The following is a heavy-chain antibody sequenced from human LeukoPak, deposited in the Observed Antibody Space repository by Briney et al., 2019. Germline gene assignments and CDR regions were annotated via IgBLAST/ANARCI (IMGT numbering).Heavy chain of an antibody. Sequence: GGSLRVSCAASGFTFSRYSMNWVRQAPGKGLECVSYISSSRSYKYYADSVKGRFTISRDNAKNSVSLQMNSLTAEDTAVYYCARDRDGAHWGSEGYWGQGTLVTVSS. CDR1: GFTFSRYS. V-gene: IGHV3-21*01. CDR2: ISSSRSYK. CDR3: ARDRDGAHWGSEGY. D-gene: IGHD7-27*01. J-gene: IGHJ4*02.